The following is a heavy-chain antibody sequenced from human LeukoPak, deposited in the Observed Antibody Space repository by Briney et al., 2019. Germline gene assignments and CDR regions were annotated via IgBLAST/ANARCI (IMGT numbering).Heavy chain of an antibody. V-gene: IGHV5-51*01. CDR1: GYSFTSYW. CDR2: IYPGDSDT. D-gene: IGHD3-22*01. Sequence: GESLKIPCKGSGYSFTSYWIGWVRQMPGKGLEWMGIIYPGDSDTRYGPSFQGQVTISADKSISTAYLQWSSLKASDTAMYYCASGEYYYDSSDYPDYWGQGTLVTVSS. CDR3: ASGEYYYDSSDYPDY. J-gene: IGHJ4*02.